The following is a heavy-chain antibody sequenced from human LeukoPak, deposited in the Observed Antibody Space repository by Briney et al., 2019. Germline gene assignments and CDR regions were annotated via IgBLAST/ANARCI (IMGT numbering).Heavy chain of an antibody. CDR2: INPNSGGT. V-gene: IGHV1-2*02. CDR1: GYTFTGYY. D-gene: IGHD2-2*01. Sequence: GASVKVSCKASGYTFTGYYMHWVRQAPGQGLEWVGWINPNSGGTDYAQSFQGRVTMTRDTSISTAYLELNRLRSDGTAVYYCTREAGYCSSTICYASDRVATIWPPVYWGHGTQVTVSS. J-gene: IGHJ4*01. CDR3: TREAGYCSSTICYASDRVATIWPPVY.